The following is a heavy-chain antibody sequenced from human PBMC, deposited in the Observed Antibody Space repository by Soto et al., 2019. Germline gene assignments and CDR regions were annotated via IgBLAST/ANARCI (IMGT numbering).Heavy chain of an antibody. Sequence: SETLSLTCTVSGGSISSYYWSWIRQPPGKGLEWIGYIYYSGSTYYNPSLKSRVTISVDTSKNQFSLKLSSVTAADTAVYYCAREEAAAGNNYYYGMDVWGQGTTVTVSS. CDR3: AREEAAAGNNYYYGMDV. CDR1: GGSISSYY. CDR2: IYYSGST. V-gene: IGHV4-59*12. D-gene: IGHD6-13*01. J-gene: IGHJ6*02.